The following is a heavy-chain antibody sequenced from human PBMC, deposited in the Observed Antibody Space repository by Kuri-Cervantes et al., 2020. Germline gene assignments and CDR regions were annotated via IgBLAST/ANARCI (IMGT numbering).Heavy chain of an antibody. J-gene: IGHJ4*02. CDR2: ISGSGGST. D-gene: IGHD6-13*01. Sequence: GESLKISCAASGFTFSSYAMSWVRQAPGKGLEWVSAISGSGGSTYYADSVKGRFTISRDNAKKSLYLQMNSLRTEDTALYYCAKRVPYSSSWFDYWGQGTLVTVSS. CDR1: GFTFSSYA. CDR3: AKRVPYSSSWFDY. V-gene: IGHV3-23*01.